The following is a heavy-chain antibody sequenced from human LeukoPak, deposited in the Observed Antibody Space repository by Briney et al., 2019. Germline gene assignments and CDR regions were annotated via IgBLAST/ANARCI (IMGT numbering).Heavy chain of an antibody. Sequence: SQTLSLTCAISGDSVSSKSAAWNWIRQSPSRGLEWLGRTYYGSKWYNDYAVSVKSRITINPDTSKNQFSLQLNSVTPEDTAVYYCARLPFYCTDGVCYTDFDAFDIWGPGTMVTVSS. CDR3: ARLPFYCTDGVCYTDFDAFDI. CDR2: TYYGSKWYN. V-gene: IGHV6-1*01. J-gene: IGHJ3*02. D-gene: IGHD2-8*01. CDR1: GDSVSSKSAA.